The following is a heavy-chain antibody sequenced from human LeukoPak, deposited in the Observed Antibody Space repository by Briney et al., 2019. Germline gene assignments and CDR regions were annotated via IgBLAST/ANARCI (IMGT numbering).Heavy chain of an antibody. CDR2: ISSSGKYI. J-gene: IGHJ4*02. CDR3: ASDVARDISCYTD. Sequence: GESLRLSCAASGFTFSTNSMNWVRQAPGKGLELVESISSSGKYIYYPESLKGRFTVSRDNAKSSVYLQMNSLRAEDTAVYYCASDVARDISCYTDWGQGTLVTVSS. D-gene: IGHD2-2*02. CDR1: GFTFSTNS. V-gene: IGHV3-21*01.